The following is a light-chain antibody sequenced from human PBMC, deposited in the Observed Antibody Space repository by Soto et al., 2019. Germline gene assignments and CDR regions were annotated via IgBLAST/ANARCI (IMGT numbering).Light chain of an antibody. Sequence: EIVLTQSPGTLSLSPGERATLSCRASQSVSSSYLAWYQQKPGQAPRLLIYGASSRATGIPDRFSGSGSETDFTLTISRLEPEDFAVYYCQQYGDSRWTFGQGTKVDIK. V-gene: IGKV3-20*01. CDR2: GAS. J-gene: IGKJ1*01. CDR1: QSVSSSY. CDR3: QQYGDSRWT.